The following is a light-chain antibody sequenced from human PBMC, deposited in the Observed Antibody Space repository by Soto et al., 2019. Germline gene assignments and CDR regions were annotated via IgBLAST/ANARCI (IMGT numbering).Light chain of an antibody. V-gene: IGLV1-40*01. CDR1: SSSIGAGYE. Sequence: QSVLTQPPSVSGAPGQRVTISCSGTSSSIGAGYEVHWYHQLPGTAPKLVVSGNGNRPSGVPDRLSASKSGNTASLTISGLQAEDEAEYFCCSYSGSDTVLFGGGTKVTVL. CDR3: CSYSGSDTVL. CDR2: GNG. J-gene: IGLJ3*02.